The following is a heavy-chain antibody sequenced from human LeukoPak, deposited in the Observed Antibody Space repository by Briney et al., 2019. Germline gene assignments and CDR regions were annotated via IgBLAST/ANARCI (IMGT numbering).Heavy chain of an antibody. CDR1: GFTFSSYA. J-gene: IGHJ4*02. V-gene: IGHV3-23*01. CDR3: AKLKQWQPQRYYFEY. D-gene: IGHD6-19*01. Sequence: PGGSLRLSCAASGFTFSSYAMSWVRQAPGKGLEWVSTFSGTTSTYYADSVKGRATISRDNSKNTLYLQMNSLRAEDTAVYYCAKLKQWQPQRYYFEYWGQGALVTVAS. CDR2: FSGTTST.